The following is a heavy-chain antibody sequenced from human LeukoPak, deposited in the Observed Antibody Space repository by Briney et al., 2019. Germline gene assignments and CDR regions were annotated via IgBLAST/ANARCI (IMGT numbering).Heavy chain of an antibody. CDR3: ARGRRITMVRGVISWFDP. Sequence: GRSLRLSCAASGFTFSSYAMHWVRQAPGKGLEWVAVISYDGSNKYYADSVKGRFTISRDNSKNTLYLQMNSLRSEDTAVYYCARGRRITMVRGVISWFDPWGQGTLVTVSS. CDR1: GFTFSSYA. CDR2: ISYDGSNK. J-gene: IGHJ5*02. V-gene: IGHV3-30*04. D-gene: IGHD3-10*01.